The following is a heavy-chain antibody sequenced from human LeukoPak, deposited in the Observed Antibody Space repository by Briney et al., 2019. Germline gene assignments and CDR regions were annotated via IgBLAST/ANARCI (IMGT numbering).Heavy chain of an antibody. Sequence: SVKVSCRASGGTFSRYAISWVRQAPAQGLEWMGRIIPILGIANYAQKFQGRVTITADKSTSTAYMERSTLRSEDTAVYYCARVQGRWRFSMDDYWGQGTLVTVSS. V-gene: IGHV1-69*04. CDR2: IIPILGIA. CDR3: ARVQGRWRFSMDDY. J-gene: IGHJ4*02. D-gene: IGHD5-24*01. CDR1: GGTFSRYA.